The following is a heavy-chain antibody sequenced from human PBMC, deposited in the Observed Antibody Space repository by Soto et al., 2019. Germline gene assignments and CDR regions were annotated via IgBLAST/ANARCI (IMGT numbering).Heavy chain of an antibody. J-gene: IGHJ4*02. CDR1: GFTFSSYA. CDR2: ISGSGGST. CDR3: AKVFDGFTFDY. D-gene: IGHD3-16*01. Sequence: EVQLLESGGGLVQPGGSLRLSCAASGFTFSSYAMSWVRKATGKGLEWVSAISGSGGSTYYADSVKGRFTISRDNSKNTLYLQMNRLRAEDTAAYYCAKVFDGFTFDYWGQVSLFTVSS. V-gene: IGHV3-23*01.